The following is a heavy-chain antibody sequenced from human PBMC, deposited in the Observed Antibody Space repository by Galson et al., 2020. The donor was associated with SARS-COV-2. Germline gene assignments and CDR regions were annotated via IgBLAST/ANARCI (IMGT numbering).Heavy chain of an antibody. V-gene: IGHV4-31*03. Sequence: SETLSLTCTVSGVSVISGGNYWTWIRQQPGKGLEWIGHIFSSVTTYYSPSLKSRVTISVDTSQNQFSLRLSSVTAADTAVYYCARGRFYDSTGYSTSYYFDSWGQGTLVTVSS. CDR1: GVSVISGGNY. CDR2: IFSSVTT. D-gene: IGHD3-22*01. J-gene: IGHJ4*02. CDR3: ARGRFYDSTGYSTSYYFDS.